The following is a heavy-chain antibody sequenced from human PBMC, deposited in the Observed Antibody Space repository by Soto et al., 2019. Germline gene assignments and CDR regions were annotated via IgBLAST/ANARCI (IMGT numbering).Heavy chain of an antibody. CDR2: SWHDGRHL. V-gene: IGHV3-33*01. Sequence: QEQLVESGGGMDQPGGSLRLSCAVSGFTLDTYGMHWVRQAAGQGLEWVAVSWHDGRHLDYADSVRGRFTVFRDDSKNTLFLEMNGLRGDDTAVYYCASDWGACTPGECYSHGFDLWGQGTLVTVSS. D-gene: IGHD2-21*01. CDR1: GFTLDTYG. CDR3: ASDWGACTPGECYSHGFDL. J-gene: IGHJ3*01.